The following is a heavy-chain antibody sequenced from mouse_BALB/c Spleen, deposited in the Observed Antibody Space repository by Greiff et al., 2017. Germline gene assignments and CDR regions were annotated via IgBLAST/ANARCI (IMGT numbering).Heavy chain of an antibody. D-gene: IGHD1-1*01. J-gene: IGHJ4*01. V-gene: IGHV14-4*02. CDR3: NGHTTTPYYYAMDY. CDR1: GFNIKDYY. CDR2: IDPENGDT. Sequence: VHVKQSGAELVRSGASVKLSCTASGFNIKDYYMHWVKQRPEQGLEWIGWIDPENGDTEYAPKFQGKATMTADTSSNTAYLQLSSLTSEDTAVYYCNGHTTTPYYYAMDYWGQGTSVTVSS.